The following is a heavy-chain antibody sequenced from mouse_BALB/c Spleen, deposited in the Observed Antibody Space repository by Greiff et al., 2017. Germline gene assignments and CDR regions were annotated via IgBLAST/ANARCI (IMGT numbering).Heavy chain of an antibody. CDR2: ISSGGGST. CDR3: ARQEGYYYAMDY. Sequence: EVKLEESGGGLVKPGGSLKLSCAASGFAFSSYDMSWVRQTPEKRLEWVAYISSGGGSTYYPDTVKGRFTISRDNAKNTLYLQMSSLKSEDTAMYYCARQEGYYYAMDYWGQGTSVTVSS. V-gene: IGHV5-12-1*01. J-gene: IGHJ4*01. CDR1: GFAFSSYD.